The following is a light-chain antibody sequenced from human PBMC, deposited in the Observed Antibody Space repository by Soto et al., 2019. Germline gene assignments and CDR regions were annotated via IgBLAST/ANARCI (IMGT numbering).Light chain of an antibody. CDR3: QHYRSSPLN. CDR1: QSVSNNY. V-gene: IGKV3-20*01. Sequence: EIVLTQSPGTLSLSPGERATLSCRASQSVSNNYLAWYQQKPGQAPRLIIYGASSRATGIPGRFSGSGSGTAFTLTINSLAPDDFAVYYCQHYRSSPLNFGGGTKVEIK. CDR2: GAS. J-gene: IGKJ4*01.